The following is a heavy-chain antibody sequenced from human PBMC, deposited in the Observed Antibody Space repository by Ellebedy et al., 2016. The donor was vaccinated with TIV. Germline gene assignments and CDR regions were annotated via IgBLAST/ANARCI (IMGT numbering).Heavy chain of an antibody. Sequence: SWIRQPPGTGLEWIGYIYYSGSTYYNPSLKSRVTISVDTSKNQFSLKLSSVTAADTAVYYCARVPIRVPPSGYYYGMDVWGQGTTVTVSS. CDR3: ARVPIRVPPSGYYYGMDV. D-gene: IGHD3-10*01. CDR2: IYYSGST. J-gene: IGHJ6*02. V-gene: IGHV4-30-4*08.